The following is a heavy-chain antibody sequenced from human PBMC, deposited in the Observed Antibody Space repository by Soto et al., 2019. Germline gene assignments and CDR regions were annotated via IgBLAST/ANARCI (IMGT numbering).Heavy chain of an antibody. D-gene: IGHD1-26*01. CDR2: ISGYNGNT. CDR1: GYTFTDYG. Sequence: QVQLVQSGAEVKKPGASVKVSCKASGYTFTDYGISWVRQAPGQGLEWMGWISGYNGNTDYAQSFQGRVTMTTDTSTSTAYMELRSLRSDDTAVFFCARDSGKLGVWAYFFDYWGQGTLVTVSS. J-gene: IGHJ4*02. CDR3: ARDSGKLGVWAYFFDY. V-gene: IGHV1-18*01.